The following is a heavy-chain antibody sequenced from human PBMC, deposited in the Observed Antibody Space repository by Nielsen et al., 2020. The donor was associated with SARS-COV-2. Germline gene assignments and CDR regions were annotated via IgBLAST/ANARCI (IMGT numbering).Heavy chain of an antibody. CDR1: GFTFSSYS. V-gene: IGHV3-7*01. J-gene: IGHJ4*02. D-gene: IGHD5-18*01. CDR3: ARGLGYGYVY. Sequence: GESLKISCAASGFTFSSYSMNWVRQAPGKGLEWVANIKQDGSEKYYVDSVKGRFTISRDNAKNSLYLQMNSLRAEDTAVYYCARGLGYGYVYWGQGTLVTVSS. CDR2: IKQDGSEK.